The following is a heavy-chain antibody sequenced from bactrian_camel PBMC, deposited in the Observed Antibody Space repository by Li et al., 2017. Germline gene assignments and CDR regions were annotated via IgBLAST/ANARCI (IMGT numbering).Heavy chain of an antibody. Sequence: HVQLVESGGGLVQPGGSLRLSCAASGFTFRNSWMYWVRQAPGKGVEWVSSISSGGATTRYADSVKGRFTISRDNAKNTVYLQMDSLKLEDTAVYYCVRDVIGGTRGQGTQVTVS. J-gene: IGHJ6*01. CDR3: VRDVIGGT. D-gene: IGHD1*01. CDR2: ISSGGATT. V-gene: IGHV3S26*01. CDR1: GFTFRNSW.